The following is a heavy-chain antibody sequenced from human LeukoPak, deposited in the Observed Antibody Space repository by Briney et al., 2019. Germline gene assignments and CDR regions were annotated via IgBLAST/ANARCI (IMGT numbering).Heavy chain of an antibody. CDR2: FDPEDGES. D-gene: IGHD2-2*01. CDR1: GGTFSSYA. J-gene: IGHJ4*02. V-gene: IGHV1-24*01. CDR3: ATLACGSTSCLYYFDY. Sequence: ASVKVSCKASGGTFSSYAISWVRQAPGKGLEWMGGFDPEDGESIYAQKFQGRVTMTEDTSTDTAYMELSSLRSEDTAVYYCATLACGSTSCLYYFDYWGQGTLVTVSS.